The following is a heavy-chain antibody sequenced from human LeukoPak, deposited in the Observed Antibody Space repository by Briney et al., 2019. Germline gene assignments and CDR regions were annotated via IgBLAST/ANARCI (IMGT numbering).Heavy chain of an antibody. Sequence: GGSLRLPCAASGFIFSSYAMHWVRRAPGKGLEWVALISYDGSNKYYADSVKGRFTISRDNSKNTLYLQMNSLRAEDTAVYYCATPYYDSSGYPAHFDYWGQGTLVTVSS. CDR2: ISYDGSNK. CDR1: GFIFSSYA. J-gene: IGHJ4*02. CDR3: ATPYYDSSGYPAHFDY. D-gene: IGHD3-22*01. V-gene: IGHV3-30*04.